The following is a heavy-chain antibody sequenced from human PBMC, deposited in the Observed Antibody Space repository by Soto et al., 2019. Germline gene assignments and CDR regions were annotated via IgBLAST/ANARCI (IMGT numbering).Heavy chain of an antibody. CDR1: GFTINSHW. J-gene: IGHJ4*02. V-gene: IGHV3-74*01. CDR3: GIAVAGPTAIAY. Sequence: EVQLVESGGDLVQPGGSLRLSCVVSGFTINSHWMHWVRQAPGKGLVWVSRINGDGSSTKYADSVKGRFTISRDNAKNTLYLQMNPLRAEDTAVYYCGIAVAGPTAIAYWGQGALGTVSS. CDR2: INGDGSST. D-gene: IGHD6-19*01.